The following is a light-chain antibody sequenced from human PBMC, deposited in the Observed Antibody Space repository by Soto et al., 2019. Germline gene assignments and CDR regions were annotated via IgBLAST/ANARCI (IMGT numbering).Light chain of an antibody. V-gene: IGKV1-5*03. J-gene: IGKJ5*01. Sequence: IQMTKSPSSLASSGEGRVTISCPASRTVSNWLACCQHPPGTARRLLIPRASTLESVVPPRFSGSVFGTEFTLTIDSLQPDDFGTYYCQQYKSYALTFAQGTRLVIK. CDR2: RAS. CDR1: RTVSNW. CDR3: QQYKSYALT.